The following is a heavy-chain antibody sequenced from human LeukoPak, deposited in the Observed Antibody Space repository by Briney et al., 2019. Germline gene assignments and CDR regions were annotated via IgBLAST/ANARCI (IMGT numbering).Heavy chain of an antibody. D-gene: IGHD3-3*01. V-gene: IGHV3-30*02. CDR2: IRNDGTNK. J-gene: IGHJ6*03. CDR1: GFTFSTYA. CDR3: AKSWSGYYHYYMDV. Sequence: PGGSLRLSCATSGFTFSTYAMHWVRQAPGKGLEWVASIRNDGTNKNHVDSVKGRFTISRDNSKNNLFLQMDSLRPEDTAIYYCAKSWSGYYHYYMDVWGKGTTVTVSS.